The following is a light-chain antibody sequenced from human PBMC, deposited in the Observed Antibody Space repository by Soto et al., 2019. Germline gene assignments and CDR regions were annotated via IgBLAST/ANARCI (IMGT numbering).Light chain of an antibody. CDR3: SSYTTTNTLWV. J-gene: IGLJ3*02. CDR1: TSNIGSNS. Sequence: QLVLTQPPSASGTPGQRVTISCSGSTSNIGSNSVNWYQQLPGTAPKLLLYSSDRRPSGVPDRFSGSKSGNTASLTISGLQAEDEADYFCSSYTTTNTLWVFGGGTKLTVL. CDR2: SSD. V-gene: IGLV1-44*01.